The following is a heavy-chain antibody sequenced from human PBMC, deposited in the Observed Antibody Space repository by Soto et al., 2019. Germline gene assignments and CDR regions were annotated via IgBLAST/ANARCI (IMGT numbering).Heavy chain of an antibody. CDR3: ARVQRVRAIFGVVIVYFDY. CDR1: GGSISSYY. J-gene: IGHJ4*02. V-gene: IGHV4-59*12. D-gene: IGHD3-3*01. CDR2: IYYSGST. Sequence: PSETLSLTCTVSGGSISSYYWSWIRQPPGKGLEWIGYIYYSGSTNYNPSLKSRVTISVDTSKNQFSLKLSSVTAADTAVYYCARVQRVRAIFGVVIVYFDYWGQGTLVTVSS.